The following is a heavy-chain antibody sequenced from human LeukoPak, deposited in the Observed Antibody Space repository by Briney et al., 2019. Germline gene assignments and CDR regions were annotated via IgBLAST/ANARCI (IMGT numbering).Heavy chain of an antibody. CDR2: IKQDGSEK. V-gene: IGHV3-7*04. Sequence: GGSLRLSCAASGFXFTSHWISWVRQAPGKGLEWVANIKQDGSEKYYVDSVKGRFIISRDNAKKSLYLQMNSLRGEDTAIYYCAREVAAAVVTHFDFWGQGTLVTVSS. CDR3: AREVAAAVVTHFDF. J-gene: IGHJ4*02. D-gene: IGHD5-18*01. CDR1: GFXFTSHW.